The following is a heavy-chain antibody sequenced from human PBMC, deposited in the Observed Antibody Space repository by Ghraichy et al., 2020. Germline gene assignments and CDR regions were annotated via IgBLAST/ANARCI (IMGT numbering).Heavy chain of an antibody. CDR2: IYYSGST. V-gene: IGHV4-59*01. D-gene: IGHD6-13*01. CDR3: ARERGASSWYNGWFDP. J-gene: IGHJ5*02. Sequence: SETLSLTCTVSGGSISSYYWSWIRQPPGKGLEWIGYIYYSGSTNYNPSLKSRVTISVDTSKNQFSLKLSSVTAADTAVYYCARERGASSWYNGWFDPWGQGTLVTVSS. CDR1: GGSISSYY.